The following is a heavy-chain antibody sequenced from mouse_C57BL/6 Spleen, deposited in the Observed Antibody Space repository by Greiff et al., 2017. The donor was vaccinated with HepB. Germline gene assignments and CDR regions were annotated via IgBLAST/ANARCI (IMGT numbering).Heavy chain of an antibody. Sequence: QVQLQQPGAELVMPGASVKLSCKASGYTFTSYWMHWVKQRPGQGLEWIGEIDPSDSYNNYNQKFKGKSTLTVDKSSSTAYMQLSSLTSEDSAVYYCARSYYSNYFDYWGQGTTLTVSS. J-gene: IGHJ2*01. CDR1: GYTFTSYW. CDR2: IDPSDSYN. D-gene: IGHD2-5*01. CDR3: ARSYYSNYFDY. V-gene: IGHV1-69*01.